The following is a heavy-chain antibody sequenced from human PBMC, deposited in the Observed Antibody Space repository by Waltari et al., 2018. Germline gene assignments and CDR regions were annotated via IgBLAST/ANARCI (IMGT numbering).Heavy chain of an antibody. CDR3: ARDQIRAYDH. CDR1: GYTFTDSF. V-gene: IGHV1-2*02. D-gene: IGHD3-3*02. J-gene: IGHJ5*02. Sequence: QVQLVQSGAEVKKPEASVKVSCKASGYTFTDSFIHWVRQAPGQGLEWMGWCNPNGGGTWYAQKCQGRVTMTRDTSISTAYMELSRLRSDDTAVYYCARDQIRAYDHWGQGTLVTVSS. CDR2: CNPNGGGT.